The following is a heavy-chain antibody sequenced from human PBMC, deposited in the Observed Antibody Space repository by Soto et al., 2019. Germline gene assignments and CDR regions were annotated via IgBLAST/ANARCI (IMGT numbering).Heavy chain of an antibody. V-gene: IGHV4-4*02. CDR1: GGSLSNPNG. D-gene: IGHD2-21*02. CDR2: IFHTGAT. Sequence: SETLSLTCAVSGGSLSNPNGWSWVRPPPGKGLERVGEIFHTGATKYNPSLKSRATISVDQSNTQYSLNVPSVAAAATAVYYCAKTGGADCSPICNWFDPWGPGILVTVSS. CDR3: AKTGGADCSPICNWFDP. J-gene: IGHJ5*02.